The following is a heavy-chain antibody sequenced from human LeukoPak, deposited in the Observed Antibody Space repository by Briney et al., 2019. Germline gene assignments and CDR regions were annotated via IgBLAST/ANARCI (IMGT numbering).Heavy chain of an antibody. D-gene: IGHD6-13*01. CDR2: IYTSGST. V-gene: IGHV4-4*07. Sequence: SETLSLTCTVSGGSISSYYWSWIRQPAGKGLEWIGRIYTSGSTNYNPSLKSRVTMSVDTSKNQFSLKLSSVTAADTAVYYCVRDIGSSWPNWFDPWGQGTLVTVSS. CDR1: GGSISSYY. CDR3: VRDIGSSWPNWFDP. J-gene: IGHJ5*02.